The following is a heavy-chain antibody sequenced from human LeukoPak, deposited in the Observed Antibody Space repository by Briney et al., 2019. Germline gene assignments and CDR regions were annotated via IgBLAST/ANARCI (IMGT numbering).Heavy chain of an antibody. V-gene: IGHV3-23*01. CDR2: IGGSGSST. J-gene: IGHJ5*02. CDR3: AKDSWFDP. CDR1: GFTFSSYA. Sequence: GGSLRLSCAASGFTFSSYALSWVRQAPGKGLGWVSAIGGSGSSTYYADSVKGRFTISRDNSKNVLYLQMNSLRAEDTAIYYCAKDSWFDPWGQGTLVTVSS.